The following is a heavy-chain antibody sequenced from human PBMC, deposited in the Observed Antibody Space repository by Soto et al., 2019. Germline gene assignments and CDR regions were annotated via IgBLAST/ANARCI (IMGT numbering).Heavy chain of an antibody. CDR2: IIPIFGTA. CDR3: ARDTRGYSYGYGDYYYGMDV. V-gene: IGHV1-69*13. CDR1: GGTFSSYA. D-gene: IGHD5-18*01. Sequence: SVKVSCKASGGTFSSYAISWVRQAPGQGLEWMGGIIPIFGTANYAQKFQGRVTITADESTSTANMELSSLRSEDTAVYYCARDTRGYSYGYGDYYYGMDVWGQGTTVTVT. J-gene: IGHJ6*02.